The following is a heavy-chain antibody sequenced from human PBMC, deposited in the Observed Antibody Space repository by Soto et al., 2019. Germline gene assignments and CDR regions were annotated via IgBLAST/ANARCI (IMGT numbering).Heavy chain of an antibody. J-gene: IGHJ4*02. V-gene: IGHV1-24*01. CDR3: ATRTPLRRAMIANISFDF. CDR2: FDPEGGEA. Sequence: ASVKVSCKISGHTLTELSIHWVRQAPGKGLEWMEGFDPEGGEAIYAQKWHGIVTVTEDTVTGTAYMELRGLKSDDTAAYYCATRTPLRRAMIANISFDFWGQGTPVTVCS. D-gene: IGHD3-22*01. CDR1: GHTLTELS.